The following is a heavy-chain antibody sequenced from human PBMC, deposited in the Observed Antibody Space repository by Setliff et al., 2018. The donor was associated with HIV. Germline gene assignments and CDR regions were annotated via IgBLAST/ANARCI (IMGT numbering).Heavy chain of an antibody. CDR2: LRPSGNT. J-gene: IGHJ5*02. CDR1: GGSISSGGYY. D-gene: IGHD3-16*01. V-gene: IGHV4-39*01. Sequence: SETLSLTCTVSGGSISSGGYYWGWIRQPPGKGLEWIGSLRPSGNTYYNPSLKSRVTISVDTSKNQFSLNLSSVTAADTAVYYCAKRTFGSGRLDPWGQGTLVTVSS. CDR3: AKRTFGSGRLDP.